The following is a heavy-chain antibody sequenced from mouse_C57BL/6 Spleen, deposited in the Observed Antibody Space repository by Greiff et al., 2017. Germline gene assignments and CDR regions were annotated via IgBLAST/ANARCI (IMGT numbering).Heavy chain of an antibody. D-gene: IGHD3-3*01. Sequence: VKLMESGAELVKPGASVKISCKASGYAFSSYWMNWVKQRPGKGLEWIGQIYPGDGDTNYNGKFKGKATLTADKSSSTASEDSAVYFCAREGWDKAMDYWGQGTSVTVSS. CDR3: AREGWDKAMDY. J-gene: IGHJ4*01. V-gene: IGHV1-80*01. CDR2: IYPGDGDT. CDR1: GYAFSSYW.